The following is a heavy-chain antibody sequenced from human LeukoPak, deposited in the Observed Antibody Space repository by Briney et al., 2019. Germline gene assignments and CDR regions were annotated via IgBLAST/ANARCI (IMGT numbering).Heavy chain of an antibody. J-gene: IGHJ4*02. Sequence: GGSLRLSCAASGFTFSSYAMSWVRQAPGKGLEWVSAISSSGSTIYYADSVKGRFTISRDNAKNSLYLQMNSLRAEDTAVYYCARGIGYCSSTSCRISFDYWGQGTLVTVSS. V-gene: IGHV3-21*04. D-gene: IGHD2-2*01. CDR1: GFTFSSYA. CDR2: ISSSGSTI. CDR3: ARGIGYCSSTSCRISFDY.